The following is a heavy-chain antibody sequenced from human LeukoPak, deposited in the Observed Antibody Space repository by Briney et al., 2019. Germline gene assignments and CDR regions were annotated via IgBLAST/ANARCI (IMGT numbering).Heavy chain of an antibody. CDR3: AKLDVSYGDYVLAGSYYYYGMDV. D-gene: IGHD4-17*01. CDR2: ISGSGGST. Sequence: PGGSLRLSCAASGLTFSSYAMSWVRQAPGKGLEWVSAISGSGGSTYYADSVKGRFTISRDNSKNTLYLQMNSLRAEDTAVYYCAKLDVSYGDYVLAGSYYYYGMDVWGQGTTVTVSS. V-gene: IGHV3-23*01. CDR1: GLTFSSYA. J-gene: IGHJ6*02.